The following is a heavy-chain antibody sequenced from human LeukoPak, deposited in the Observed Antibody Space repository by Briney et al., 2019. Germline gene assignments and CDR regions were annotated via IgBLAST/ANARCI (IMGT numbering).Heavy chain of an antibody. V-gene: IGHV3-11*04. J-gene: IGHJ4*02. D-gene: IGHD2-8*01. CDR3: ARESSEYCTNDVCSGRLTYYFDY. Sequence: PGGSLRLSCAASGFTFSDYYMSWIRQAPGKGLEWVSYISSSGSTIYYADSVKGRFTISRDNAKNSLYLQMNSLRAEDTAVYYCARESSEYCTNDVCSGRLTYYFDYWGQGTLVTVSS. CDR2: ISSSGSTI. CDR1: GFTFSDYY.